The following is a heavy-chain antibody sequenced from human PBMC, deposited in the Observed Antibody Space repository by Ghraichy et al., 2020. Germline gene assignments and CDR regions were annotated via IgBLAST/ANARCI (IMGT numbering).Heavy chain of an antibody. CDR3: ARDLSGQQLVRGDY. CDR1: GFTFSIYS. V-gene: IGHV3-48*02. J-gene: IGHJ4*02. Sequence: GGSLRLSCAASGFTFSIYSMNWVRQAPGKGLEWVSYISSSSSTIYYADSVKGRFTISRDNAKNSLYLQMNSLRDEDTAVYYCARDLSGQQLVRGDYWGQGTLVTVSS. D-gene: IGHD6-13*01. CDR2: ISSSSSTI.